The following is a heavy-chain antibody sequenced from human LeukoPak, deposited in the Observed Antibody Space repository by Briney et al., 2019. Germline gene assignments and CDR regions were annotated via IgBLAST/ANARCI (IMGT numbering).Heavy chain of an antibody. J-gene: IGHJ6*03. CDR3: AKDLSEQQLALYYYYYMDV. D-gene: IGHD6-13*01. Sequence: GGSLRLSCAASGFTFSSYAMSWVRQAPGKGLEWVSAISGSGGSTYYADSVKGRFTISRDNSKNTLYLQMNSLRAEDTAVYYCAKDLSEQQLALYYYYYMDVWGKGTTVTVS. CDR2: ISGSGGST. CDR1: GFTFSSYA. V-gene: IGHV3-23*01.